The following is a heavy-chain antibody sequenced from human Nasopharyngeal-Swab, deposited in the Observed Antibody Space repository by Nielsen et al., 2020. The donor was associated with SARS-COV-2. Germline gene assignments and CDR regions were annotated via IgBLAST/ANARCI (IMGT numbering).Heavy chain of an antibody. CDR3: SREPYYYYDSSGYYHTFGMDV. CDR2: ISAYNGNT. Sequence: ASVKVSCKASGYTFTSYGISWVRQAPGQGLEWMGWISAYNGNTNYAQKLQGRVTMTTAPSTSTAYMELRSLRSDDTAVYYCSREPYYYYDSSGYYHTFGMDVWGQGTTVTVSS. J-gene: IGHJ6*02. V-gene: IGHV1-18*01. D-gene: IGHD3-22*01. CDR1: GYTFTSYG.